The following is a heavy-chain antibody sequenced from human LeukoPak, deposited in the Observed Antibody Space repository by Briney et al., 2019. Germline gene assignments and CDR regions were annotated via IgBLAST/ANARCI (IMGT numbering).Heavy chain of an antibody. Sequence: SETLSLTCTVSGASISSYYWSWIRQPPGKGLEWIGYIYYSGSTNYNPSLKSRVTMSVDTSKKQISLKLSSVTAADTAVYYCASLYSYGYNYYDYWGQGTLVSVSS. D-gene: IGHD5-18*01. CDR3: ASLYSYGYNYYDY. J-gene: IGHJ4*02. CDR1: GASISSYY. V-gene: IGHV4-59*01. CDR2: IYYSGST.